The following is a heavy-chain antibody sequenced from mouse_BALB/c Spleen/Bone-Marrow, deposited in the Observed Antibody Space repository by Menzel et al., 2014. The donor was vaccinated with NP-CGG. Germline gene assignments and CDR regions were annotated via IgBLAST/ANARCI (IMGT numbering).Heavy chain of an antibody. D-gene: IGHD4-1*01. CDR2: IDPSDSET. Sequence: VQLQQSGPQLVRPGASVKISCKASGYSFTSYWMHWVKQRPGQGLEWIGMIDPSDSETRLNQKFKDKATLTVDKSSSTAYMQLSSPTSEDSAVYYCARRERTGMNYWGQGTTLTVSS. J-gene: IGHJ2*01. CDR3: ARRERTGMNY. V-gene: IGHV1S126*01. CDR1: GYSFTSYW.